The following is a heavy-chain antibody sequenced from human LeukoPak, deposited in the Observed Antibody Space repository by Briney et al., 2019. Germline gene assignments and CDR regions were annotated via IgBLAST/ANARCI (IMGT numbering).Heavy chain of an antibody. Sequence: PSETLSLTCAVYGGSFSGYYWSWIRQPPGKGLEWIGEINHSGSTNYNPSLKSRVTISVDTSKNQFSLKLSSVTAADTAVYYCARMQYYYGSGTSPPYYYMDVWGKGTMVTISS. V-gene: IGHV4-34*01. CDR3: ARMQYYYGSGTSPPYYYMDV. CDR1: GGSFSGYY. J-gene: IGHJ6*03. CDR2: INHSGST. D-gene: IGHD3-10*01.